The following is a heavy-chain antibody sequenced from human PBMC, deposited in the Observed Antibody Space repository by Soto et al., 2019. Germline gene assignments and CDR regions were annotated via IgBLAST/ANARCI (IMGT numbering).Heavy chain of an antibody. J-gene: IGHJ6*03. CDR1: GGSFSGYY. Sequence: TSETLSLTCAVYGGSFSGYYWSWIRQPPGKGLEWIGEINHSGSTNYNPSLKSRVTISVDTSKNQFSLKLSSVTAADTAVYYCARLSPDYYYMDVWGKGTTVTVSS. V-gene: IGHV4-34*01. CDR2: INHSGST. CDR3: ARLSPDYYYMDV.